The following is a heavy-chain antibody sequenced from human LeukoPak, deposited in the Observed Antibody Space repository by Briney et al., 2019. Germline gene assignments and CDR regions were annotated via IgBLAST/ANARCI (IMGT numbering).Heavy chain of an antibody. CDR2: IHDSGST. CDR1: GGSISSTSYY. CDR3: ARFYNPQRPPDY. Sequence: SETLSLTCAVSGGSISSTSYYWGWIRQPPGKGPEWIGNIHDSGSTFYNPSLKSRLTMSLDTSRNQLSLKLTSVTAADTAVYYCARFYNPQRPPDYWGQGTLVTVTS. J-gene: IGHJ4*02. D-gene: IGHD1-14*01. V-gene: IGHV4-39*01.